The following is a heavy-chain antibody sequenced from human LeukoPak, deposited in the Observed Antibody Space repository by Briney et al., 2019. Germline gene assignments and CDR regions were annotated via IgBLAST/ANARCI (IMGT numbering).Heavy chain of an antibody. CDR1: GDSVSSNSAA. D-gene: IGHD3-10*01. J-gene: IGHJ4*02. V-gene: IGHV6-1*01. CDR2: TYYKSKWYN. CDR3: ARDSLLWFGELLSVFDY. Sequence: SQTLSLTCSISGDSVSSNSAAWNWIRQSPSRGLEWLGRTYYKSKWYNDYAVSVKSRITINPDTSKNQFSMQLNSVTPEDTAVYYCARDSLLWFGELLSVFDYWGQGPLVTVSS.